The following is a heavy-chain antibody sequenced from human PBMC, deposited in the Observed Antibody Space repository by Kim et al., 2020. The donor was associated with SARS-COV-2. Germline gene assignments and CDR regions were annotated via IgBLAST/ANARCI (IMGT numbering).Heavy chain of an antibody. CDR2: IYYSGST. Sequence: SETLSLTCTVSGGSISSGGYYWSWIRQHPGKGLEWIGYIYYSGSTYYNPSLKSRVTISVDTSKNQFSLKLSSVTAADTAVYYCARGHRFVGATAANAFDIWGQGTMVTVSS. V-gene: IGHV4-31*03. CDR3: ARGHRFVGATAANAFDI. D-gene: IGHD1-26*01. J-gene: IGHJ3*02. CDR1: GGSISSGGYY.